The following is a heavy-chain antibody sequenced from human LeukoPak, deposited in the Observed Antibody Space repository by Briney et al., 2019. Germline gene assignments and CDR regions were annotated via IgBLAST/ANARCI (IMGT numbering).Heavy chain of an antibody. CDR2: IYYSGST. D-gene: IGHD1-7*01. V-gene: IGHV4-59*12. Sequence: SSETLSLTCTVSGGSISSYYWSWIRQPPGKGLEWIGYIYYSGSTNYYPSLTSRATLSIDTSKNQFSLKLSSVTVADTAVYYCARGVRGSTSWNSYYNYFYLDVWGKGTTVTVSS. J-gene: IGHJ6*03. CDR1: GGSISSYY. CDR3: ARGVRGSTSWNSYYNYFYLDV.